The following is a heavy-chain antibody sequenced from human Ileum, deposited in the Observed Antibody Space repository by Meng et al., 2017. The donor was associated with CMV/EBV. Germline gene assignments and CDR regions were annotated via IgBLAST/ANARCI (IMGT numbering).Heavy chain of an antibody. J-gene: IGHJ3*02. CDR1: GCNFSDYY. D-gene: IGHD3-3*01. Sequence: SGCNFSDYYPSWIRQAPGKGLEWVSYISTSGATIYYADSVKGRFTISRDHAKNSLYLQVSSLRAEDTAVYYCARYRGYYSGDDAFDIWGQGTMVTVSS. V-gene: IGHV3-11*01. CDR2: ISTSGATI. CDR3: ARYRGYYSGDDAFDI.